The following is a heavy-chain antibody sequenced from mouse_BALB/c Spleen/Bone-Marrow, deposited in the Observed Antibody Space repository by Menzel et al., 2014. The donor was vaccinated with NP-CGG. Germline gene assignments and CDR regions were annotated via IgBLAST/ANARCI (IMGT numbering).Heavy chain of an antibody. Sequence: VQLQQSGSVLVRPGASVKLSCKASGYTFTSSWMHWAKQRPGQGLEWIGEIHPNSGNTNYNEKSKGKATLTVDTFSSTAYVDLSSLTSEDSAVYYCARELGRGYYFDYWGQGTTLTVSS. J-gene: IGHJ2*01. CDR3: ARELGRGYYFDY. CDR1: GYTFTSSW. CDR2: IHPNSGNT. V-gene: IGHV1S130*01. D-gene: IGHD4-1*01.